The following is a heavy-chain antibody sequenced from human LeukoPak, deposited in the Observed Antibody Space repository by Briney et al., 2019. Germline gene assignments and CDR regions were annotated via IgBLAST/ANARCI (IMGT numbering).Heavy chain of an antibody. CDR3: ARDCGGYDYGEKYYFDY. D-gene: IGHD5-12*01. J-gene: IGHJ4*02. Sequence: GGSLRLSCAASGFTFSSYAMHWVRQAPGKGLEWVAVISYDGSNKYYADSVKGRFTISRDNSKSTLYLQMNSLRAEDTAVYYCARDCGGYDYGEKYYFDYWGQGTLVTVSS. CDR1: GFTFSSYA. CDR2: ISYDGSNK. V-gene: IGHV3-30-3*01.